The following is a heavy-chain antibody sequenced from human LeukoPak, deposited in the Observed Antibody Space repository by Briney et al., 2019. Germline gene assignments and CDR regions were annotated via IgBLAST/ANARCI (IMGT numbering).Heavy chain of an antibody. V-gene: IGHV1-2*02. J-gene: IGHJ4*02. Sequence: ASVKVSCKASGYTFTGYYMHWVRQAPGQGLEWMGWINPNSGGTNYAQKFQGRVTMTRDTSISTAYMELSRLRSDDTAVYYCATVPDDCSGGSCDYFDYWGQGTLVTVSS. CDR1: GYTFTGYY. CDR3: ATVPDDCSGGSCDYFDY. CDR2: INPNSGGT. D-gene: IGHD2-15*01.